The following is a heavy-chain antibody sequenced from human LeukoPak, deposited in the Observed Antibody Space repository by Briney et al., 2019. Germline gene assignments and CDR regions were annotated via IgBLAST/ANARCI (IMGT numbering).Heavy chain of an antibody. CDR2: ISASGST. Sequence: SQTLSLTCTVSDGSISSPTYSWSWIRQPAGKGLEWLGRISASGSTNYNPSLKSRVTISVDTSKNQFSLKLSSVTAADTAVYYCARERELGYCSGGSCYPFDYWGQGTLVTVSS. CDR3: ARERELGYCSGGSCYPFDY. D-gene: IGHD2-15*01. CDR1: DGSISSPTYS. V-gene: IGHV4-61*02. J-gene: IGHJ4*02.